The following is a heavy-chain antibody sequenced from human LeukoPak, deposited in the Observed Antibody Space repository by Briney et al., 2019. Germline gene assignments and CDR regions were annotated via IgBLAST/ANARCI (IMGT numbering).Heavy chain of an antibody. Sequence: SETLSLTCTVSGGSISSYYWSWIRQPPGKGLEWIGYIYYSGSTNYNPSLKSRVTISVDTSKNQFSLKLSSVTAADTAVYYCARLVVVAANFRDNWFDPWGQGTPVTVSS. CDR1: GGSISSYY. CDR3: ARLVVVAANFRDNWFDP. V-gene: IGHV4-59*01. J-gene: IGHJ5*02. D-gene: IGHD2-15*01. CDR2: IYYSGST.